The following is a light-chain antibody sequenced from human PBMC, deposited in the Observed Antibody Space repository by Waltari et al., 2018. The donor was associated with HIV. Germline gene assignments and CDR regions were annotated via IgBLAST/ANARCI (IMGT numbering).Light chain of an antibody. V-gene: IGLV7-43*01. CDR2: SSD. CDR3: MLFFRSSYL. J-gene: IGLJ2*01. CDR1: PGPASPGHY. Sequence: QTVVTPAPSLPVAPGGTVTLTCGSVPGPASPGHYPNWFQLKPGQPPRPIFYSSDRRHSATPARFSASLVGDRATLTLSNVWPDDQADYFCMLFFRSSYLFGGGTRVTVL.